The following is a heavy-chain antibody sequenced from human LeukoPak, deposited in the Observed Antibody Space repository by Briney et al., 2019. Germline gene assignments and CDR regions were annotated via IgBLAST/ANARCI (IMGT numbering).Heavy chain of an antibody. CDR3: ARQPASLLWFGESPEADYFDY. D-gene: IGHD3-10*01. V-gene: IGHV5-51*01. J-gene: IGHJ4*02. Sequence: GESLKISCKGSGYSFTSYWIGWVRQMPGKGLEWMGIIYPGDSDTRYSPSFQGQVTIPADKSISTAYLQWSSLKASDTAMYYCARQPASLLWFGESPEADYFDYWGQGTLVTVSS. CDR1: GYSFTSYW. CDR2: IYPGDSDT.